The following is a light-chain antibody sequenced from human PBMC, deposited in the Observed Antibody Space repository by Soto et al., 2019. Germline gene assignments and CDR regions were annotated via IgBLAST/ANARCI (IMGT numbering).Light chain of an antibody. CDR2: GNN. Sequence: QSVLTQPPSASGTPGQRVTISCSGSGSSIGTNTVNWYRQLPGTAPKLLIYGNNQRPSAVPDRFSGSKSGTSASLAISGLQYEDEADYYCAAWDGSLNNVLFGGGTKLTVL. CDR3: AAWDGSLNNVL. CDR1: GSSIGTNT. J-gene: IGLJ2*01. V-gene: IGLV1-44*01.